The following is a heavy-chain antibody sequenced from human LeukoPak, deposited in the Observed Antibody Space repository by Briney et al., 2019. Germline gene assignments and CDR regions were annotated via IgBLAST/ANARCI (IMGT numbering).Heavy chain of an antibody. J-gene: IGHJ4*02. CDR1: GFTFSSYA. D-gene: IGHD6-19*01. CDR2: ISYDGSNK. V-gene: IGHV3-30-3*01. Sequence: GGSLRLSCTASGFTFSSYAMHWVRQAPGKGLERVAVISYDGSNKYYADSVKGRFTISRDNSKNTLYLQMNSLRAEDTAVYYCARDESSGWYYFDYWGQGTLVTVSS. CDR3: ARDESSGWYYFDY.